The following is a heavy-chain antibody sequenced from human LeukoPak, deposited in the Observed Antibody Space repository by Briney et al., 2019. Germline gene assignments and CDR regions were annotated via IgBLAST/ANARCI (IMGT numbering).Heavy chain of an antibody. CDR3: ARVGCSGGSCYSTFDY. CDR2: IIPIFGTA. Sequence: SVKVSCKASGGTFSSYAISWVRQAPGQGLEWMGGIIPIFGTANYAQKFQGRVTITTDESTSTAYMELSSLRSEDTAVYYCARVGCSGGSCYSTFDYWGQGTLATVSS. J-gene: IGHJ4*02. D-gene: IGHD2-15*01. V-gene: IGHV1-69*05. CDR1: GGTFSSYA.